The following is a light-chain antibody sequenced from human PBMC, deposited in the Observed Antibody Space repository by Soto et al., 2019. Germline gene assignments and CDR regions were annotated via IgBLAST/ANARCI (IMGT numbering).Light chain of an antibody. CDR3: QQHNNRLS. CDR2: DPS. J-gene: IGKJ2*01. V-gene: IGKV3-11*01. CDR1: QNVSSY. Sequence: EMVLTQSPATLSVSPRERATLSCTASQNVSSYLGGYQQKPGQAPRLLIYDPSHRTTGIPARFSDSGSGTDFTLTISRLEPEDLAVYYGQQHNNRLSLGQGTKLEIK.